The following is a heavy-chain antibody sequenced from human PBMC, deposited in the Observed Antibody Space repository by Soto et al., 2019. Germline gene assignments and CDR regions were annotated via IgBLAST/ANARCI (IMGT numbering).Heavy chain of an antibody. CDR2: LDIPNDDT. CDR3: ARRLKGGFNS. J-gene: IGHJ4*02. V-gene: IGHV1-3*04. Sequence: QVQFVQSGAEVKKPGASVKVSCQASGYSFTSYSVHWVRQAPGQRLEWMGYLDIPNDDTKYSQNLQGRLTFSKDTPAVIAFMELSALRTKDPPVYSVARRLKGGFNSWGKEPLVTASS. D-gene: IGHD3-16*01. CDR1: GYSFTSYS.